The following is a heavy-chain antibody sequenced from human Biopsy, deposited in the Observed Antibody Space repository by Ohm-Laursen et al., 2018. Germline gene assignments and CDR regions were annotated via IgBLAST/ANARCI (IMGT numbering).Heavy chain of an antibody. D-gene: IGHD3-10*01. J-gene: IGHJ4*02. CDR1: GSTFGDYY. Sequence: SLRLSCTASGSTFGDYYMSWIRQAPGKGLGRLSYISGSGVTKMYADSVKGRFTVSRDNAKNSLYLEMNNLTVEDTAVYYCATDGAGSYNENWGQGTLVSVSS. V-gene: IGHV3-11*01. CDR3: ATDGAGSYNEN. CDR2: ISGSGVTK.